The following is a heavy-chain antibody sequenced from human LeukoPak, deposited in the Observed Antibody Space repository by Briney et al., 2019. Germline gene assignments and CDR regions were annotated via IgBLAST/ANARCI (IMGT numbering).Heavy chain of an antibody. V-gene: IGHV3-23*01. Sequence: GGSLRLSCAASGFTLSDYPMTWVRQAPGKGLQWVSLFDRGSLDTYYADSVRGQFTVSRDNDKNTLYLQMNSLRAEDTAVYYCARRGYESSGPKYYFDHWGQGILVTVSS. CDR2: FDRGSLDT. CDR3: ARRGYESSGPKYYFDH. CDR1: GFTLSDYP. D-gene: IGHD3-22*01. J-gene: IGHJ4*02.